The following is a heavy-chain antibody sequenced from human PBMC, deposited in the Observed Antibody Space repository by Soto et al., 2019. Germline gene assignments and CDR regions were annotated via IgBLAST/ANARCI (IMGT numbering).Heavy chain of an antibody. CDR3: ARAEIYCTNGVCLPNWFDP. V-gene: IGHV4-39*07. D-gene: IGHD2-8*01. CDR2: MYYSGST. CDR1: GDSISSSNYY. Sequence: ASETLSLTCTVSGDSISSSNYYWGWIRQPPGKGLEWIGSMYYSGSTYYNPSLKSRVTISVDASKGQFSLRLTSVTAADTAVYYCARAEIYCTNGVCLPNWFDPWGQGTLVTVSS. J-gene: IGHJ5*02.